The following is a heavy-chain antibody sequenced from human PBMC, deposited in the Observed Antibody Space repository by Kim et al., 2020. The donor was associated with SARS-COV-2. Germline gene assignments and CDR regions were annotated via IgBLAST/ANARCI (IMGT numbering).Heavy chain of an antibody. Sequence: ADSVKGRFTISRDNAKNTLYLQMNSLRAEDTDVYYCARDLRITMVRGDIWGQGTMVTVSS. CDR3: ARDLRITMVRGDI. V-gene: IGHV3-74*01. D-gene: IGHD3-10*01. J-gene: IGHJ3*02.